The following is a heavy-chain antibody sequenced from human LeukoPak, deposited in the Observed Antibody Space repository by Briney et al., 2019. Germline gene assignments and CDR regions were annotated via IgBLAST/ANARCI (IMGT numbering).Heavy chain of an antibody. J-gene: IGHJ6*03. D-gene: IGHD3-10*01. CDR2: INHSGST. Sequence: KASETLSLTCAVYGGSFSGYYWSWIRQPPGKGLEWIGEINHSGSTNYNPSLKSRVTISVDTSKNQFSLKLSSVTAADTAVYYCAERYYSSGSRYYMDVWGKGTTVTISS. CDR3: AERYYSSGSRYYMDV. V-gene: IGHV4-34*01. CDR1: GGSFSGYY.